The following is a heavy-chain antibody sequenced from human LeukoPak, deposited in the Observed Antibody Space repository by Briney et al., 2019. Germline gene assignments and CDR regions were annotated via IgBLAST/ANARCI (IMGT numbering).Heavy chain of an antibody. CDR2: IRSDGYHT. Sequence: GGSLRLSCGAFGFVFDDYDMHWVRQAPGKGLEWVAFIRSDGYHTYYTDSVKGRFIITRDNFKNTSYLQMNSLRLEDMAVYYCAKPSGSGVDYWGRGTRVTVSS. CDR3: AKPSGSGVDY. J-gene: IGHJ4*02. D-gene: IGHD1-26*01. CDR1: GFVFDDYD. V-gene: IGHV3-30*02.